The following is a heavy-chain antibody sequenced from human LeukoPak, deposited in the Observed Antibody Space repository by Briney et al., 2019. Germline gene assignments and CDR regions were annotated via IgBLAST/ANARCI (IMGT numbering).Heavy chain of an antibody. J-gene: IGHJ4*02. CDR2: ISGSGGST. CDR3: AKGPLITMIVVVIEYYFDY. Sequence: PGGSLRLSCAASGFTFSSYAMSWVRQAPGKGLEWVSAISGSGGSTYYAGSVKGRFTISRDNSKNTLYLQMNSLRAEDTAVYYCAKGPLITMIVVVIEYYFDYWGQGTLVTVSS. V-gene: IGHV3-23*01. CDR1: GFTFSSYA. D-gene: IGHD3-22*01.